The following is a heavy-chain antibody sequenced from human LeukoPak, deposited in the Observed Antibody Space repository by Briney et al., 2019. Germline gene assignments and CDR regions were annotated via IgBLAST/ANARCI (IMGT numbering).Heavy chain of an antibody. V-gene: IGHV3-11*01. CDR3: VRQYCSVNYCPLLDY. CDR1: GFTFSDYY. J-gene: IGHJ4*02. CDR2: ISSTSTTI. Sequence: PGGSLRLSCAASGFTFSDYYMSWIRQAPGKGLAWVSYISSTSTTIYYADSVKGRFTISRDNAKNSVYLQMNSLGAEDTAVYYCVRQYCSVNYCPLLDYWGQGTLVTVSS. D-gene: IGHD2-15*01.